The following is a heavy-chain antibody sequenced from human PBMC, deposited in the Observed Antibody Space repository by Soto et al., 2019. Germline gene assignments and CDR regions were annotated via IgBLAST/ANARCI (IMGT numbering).Heavy chain of an antibody. D-gene: IGHD1-26*01. CDR1: GFTLSSYG. CDR2: ISYDGSNK. CDR3: ANSEWELAT. J-gene: IGHJ5*02. V-gene: IGHV3-30*18. Sequence: QPGGSLRLSCAASGFTLSSYGMHWVRQAPGKGLEWVAVISYDGSNKYYADSVKGRFTISRDNSKNTLYLQMNSLRAEDTAVYYCANSEWELATWGQGTLVTVSS.